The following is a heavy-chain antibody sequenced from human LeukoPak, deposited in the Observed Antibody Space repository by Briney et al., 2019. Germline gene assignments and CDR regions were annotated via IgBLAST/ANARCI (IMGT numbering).Heavy chain of an antibody. V-gene: IGHV1-2*02. CDR1: GYTFTGYY. J-gene: IGHJ3*02. CDR3: ARAFSSSSWYLRAFDI. CDR2: INPNSGGT. D-gene: IGHD6-13*01. Sequence: ASVKVSCKASGYTFTGYYMHWVRQAPGQGLEWMGWINPNSGGTNYAQKFQGRVTMTRDTSISTAYMELSRLRSDDTAVYYCARAFSSSSWYLRAFDIWGQGTMVTVSS.